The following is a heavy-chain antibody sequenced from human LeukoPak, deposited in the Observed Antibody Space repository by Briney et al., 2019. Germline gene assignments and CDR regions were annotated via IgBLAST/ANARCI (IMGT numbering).Heavy chain of an antibody. Sequence: SETLSLTCAVYGGSFSDYYWNWIRQPPGKGLEWIGEINHTGSTNYNPSLKSRVTISVDTSKNQFSLKLSSVTAADTAVYYCATSGWYLLPGVYWGQGTLVTASS. V-gene: IGHV4-34*01. D-gene: IGHD6-19*01. CDR2: INHTGST. CDR3: ATSGWYLLPGVY. J-gene: IGHJ4*02. CDR1: GGSFSDYY.